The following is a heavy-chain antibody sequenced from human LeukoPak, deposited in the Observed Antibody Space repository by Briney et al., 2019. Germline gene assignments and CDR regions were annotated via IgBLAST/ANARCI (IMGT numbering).Heavy chain of an antibody. Sequence: GGSLRLSCAASGFTFSSYGMHWVRQAPGKGLEWVAFIRYDGSNKYYADSVKGRFTISRDNSKNTLYLQMNSLRAEDTAVYYCAKDDRGYSYGYDYFDYWGQGTLVTVSS. CDR1: GFTFSSYG. D-gene: IGHD5-18*01. V-gene: IGHV3-30*02. J-gene: IGHJ4*02. CDR3: AKDDRGYSYGYDYFDY. CDR2: IRYDGSNK.